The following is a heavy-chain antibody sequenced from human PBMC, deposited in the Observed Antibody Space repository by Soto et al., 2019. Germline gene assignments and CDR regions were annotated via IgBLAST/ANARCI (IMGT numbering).Heavy chain of an antibody. Sequence: GGSPRLSCAASGFTFSSYAMHWFRQAPGKGLEWVAVISYDGSNKYYADSVKGRFTISRDNSKNTLYLQMNSLRAEDTAVYYCARDRIAPKNYDFFSYGMDVWGQGTTVTVSS. CDR1: GFTFSSYA. D-gene: IGHD3-3*01. CDR2: ISYDGSNK. V-gene: IGHV3-30-3*01. J-gene: IGHJ6*02. CDR3: ARDRIAPKNYDFFSYGMDV.